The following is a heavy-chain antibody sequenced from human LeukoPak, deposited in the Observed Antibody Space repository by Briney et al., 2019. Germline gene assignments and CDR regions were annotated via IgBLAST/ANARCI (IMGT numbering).Heavy chain of an antibody. Sequence: PSETLSLTCAVYGGSFSGYYWSWIRQPPGKGLEWIGEINHSGSTNYNPSLKSRVTISGDTSKNQFSLKLSSVTAADTAVYYCARPGRLGKWFDPWGQGTLVTVSS. CDR1: GGSFSGYY. J-gene: IGHJ5*02. D-gene: IGHD1-1*01. CDR2: INHSGST. CDR3: ARPGRLGKWFDP. V-gene: IGHV4-34*01.